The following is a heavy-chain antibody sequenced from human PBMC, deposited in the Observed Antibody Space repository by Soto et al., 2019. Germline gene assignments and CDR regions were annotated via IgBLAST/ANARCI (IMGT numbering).Heavy chain of an antibody. V-gene: IGHV3-23*01. D-gene: IGHD6-19*01. Sequence: GGSLRLSCAASGFTFSSYAMSWVRQAPGKGLEWVAAISGSGGSTYYEDSVKGRFTISRDNSKNTLYLQMNSLRAEDTAVYYCAKDHTPRGGWHEEGFDAFDIWGQGTMVTVSS. CDR2: ISGSGGST. CDR3: AKDHTPRGGWHEEGFDAFDI. J-gene: IGHJ3*02. CDR1: GFTFSSYA.